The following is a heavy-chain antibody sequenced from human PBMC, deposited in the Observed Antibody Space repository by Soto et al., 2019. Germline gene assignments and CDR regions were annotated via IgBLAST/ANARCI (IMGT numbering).Heavy chain of an antibody. CDR1: GYAFKSYG. CDR3: AREYGDYRPRGSRFDY. V-gene: IGHV1-18*01. CDR2: ISAYNGNT. Sequence: DLLDVSCKSSGYAFKSYGISWVRQAPGQGLEWMGWISAYNGNTNYAQKLQGRVTMTTDTSTSTAYMELRSLRSDDTAVYYCAREYGDYRPRGSRFDYWG. J-gene: IGHJ4*01. D-gene: IGHD4-17*01.